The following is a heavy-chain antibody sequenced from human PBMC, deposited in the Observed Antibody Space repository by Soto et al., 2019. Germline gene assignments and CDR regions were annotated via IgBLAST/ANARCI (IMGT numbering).Heavy chain of an antibody. CDR2: ISYDGSNK. V-gene: IGHV3-30-3*01. Sequence: GGSLRLSCAASGFTFSSYAMHWVRQAPGKGLEWVAVISYDGSNKYYADSVKGRFTISRDNSKNTLYLQMNSLRAEDTAVYYCARDKQWLVHMNFDYWGQGTLVTVSS. CDR3: ARDKQWLVHMNFDY. D-gene: IGHD6-19*01. CDR1: GFTFSSYA. J-gene: IGHJ4*02.